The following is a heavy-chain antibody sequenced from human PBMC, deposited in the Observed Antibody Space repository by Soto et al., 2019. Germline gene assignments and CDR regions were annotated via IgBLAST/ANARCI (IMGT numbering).Heavy chain of an antibody. CDR3: ARHNMVGIAAAAGDAFDI. J-gene: IGHJ3*02. CDR1: GYSFTSYW. V-gene: IGHV5-10-1*01. CDR2: IDPSDSYT. D-gene: IGHD6-13*01. Sequence: GESLKISCKGSGYSFTSYWISWVRQMPGKDMEWMGRIDPSDSYTNYSPSFQGHVTISADKSISTAYLQWSSLKASDTAMYYCARHNMVGIAAAAGDAFDIWGQGTMVTVSS.